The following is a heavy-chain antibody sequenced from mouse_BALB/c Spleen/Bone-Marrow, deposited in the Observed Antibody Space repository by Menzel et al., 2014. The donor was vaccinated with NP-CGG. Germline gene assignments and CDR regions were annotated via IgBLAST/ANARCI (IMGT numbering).Heavy chain of an antibody. D-gene: IGHD2-4*01. J-gene: IGHJ4*01. V-gene: IGHV14-3*02. CDR1: GFNIKDTY. CDR2: IDPANGNT. Sequence: EVKVVESGAELVKPGASVKLSCTASGFNIKDTYMHWVKQRPEQGLEWIGRIDPANGNTKYDPKFQGKATITADTSSNTAYLQLSSLTYEDTAVYYCAGFGITKEEGYYYAMDYWGQGTSVTVSS. CDR3: AGFGITKEEGYYYAMDY.